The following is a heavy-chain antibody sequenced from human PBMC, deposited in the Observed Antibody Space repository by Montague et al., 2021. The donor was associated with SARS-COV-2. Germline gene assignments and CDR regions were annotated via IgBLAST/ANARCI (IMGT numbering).Heavy chain of an antibody. CDR1: GGSISSSSYY. CDR2: IYYSGST. V-gene: IGHV4-39*07. J-gene: IGHJ6*02. D-gene: IGHD6-13*01. CDR3: ARVGRQQLVRLSGMDV. Sequence: SETLSLTCTVSGGSISSSSYYWGWIRQPPGKGLEWIGSIYYSGSTYYNPSLKSRVTTSVDTSKNQFSLKLGSVTAADTAVYYCARVGRQQLVRLSGMDVWGQGTTVTVSS.